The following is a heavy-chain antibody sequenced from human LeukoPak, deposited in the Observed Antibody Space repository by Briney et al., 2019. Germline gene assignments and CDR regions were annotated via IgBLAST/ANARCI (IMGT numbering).Heavy chain of an antibody. J-gene: IGHJ6*03. CDR1: CGSISSYY. Sequence: SETLSLTCTVSCGSISSYYWSWIRQPAGKGLEWIGRIYTSGSTNYNPSLKSRVTMSVDTSKNQFSLKLSSVTAADTAVYYCARDPVDYESGRDSYYYMDVWGKGTTVTVSS. V-gene: IGHV4-4*07. CDR2: IYTSGST. CDR3: ARDPVDYESGRDSYYYMDV. D-gene: IGHD4-17*01.